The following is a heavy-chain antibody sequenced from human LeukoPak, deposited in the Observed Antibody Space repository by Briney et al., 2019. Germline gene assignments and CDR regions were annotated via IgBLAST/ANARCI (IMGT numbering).Heavy chain of an antibody. CDR3: ARGINWCDP. V-gene: IGHV3-7*04. D-gene: IGHD2-15*01. Sequence: PGGSLRLSCAVSGFTFSSYWMTWVRQAPGKGLGWVANIKQDGSEKYYVDSVKGRFTISRDNAKNSQYLQMNSLRAEDTAVYYCARGINWCDPWGQGTLVTVSS. J-gene: IGHJ5*02. CDR2: IKQDGSEK. CDR1: GFTFSSYW.